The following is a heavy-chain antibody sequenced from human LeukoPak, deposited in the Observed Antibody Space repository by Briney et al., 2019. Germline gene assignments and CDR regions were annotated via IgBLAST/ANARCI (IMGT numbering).Heavy chain of an antibody. CDR2: ISYDGSNK. D-gene: IGHD6-25*01. J-gene: IGHJ6*02. CDR1: GFTFSSYA. V-gene: IGHV3-30-3*01. CDR3: ARDQRYYYGMDV. Sequence: GRSLRLSCAASGFTFSSYAMHWVRQAPGKGLEWVAVISYDGSNKYYADSVKGRFTISRDNSKNTLYLQMNSLRAEDTAVYYCARDQRYYYGMDVWGQGTTVTVSS.